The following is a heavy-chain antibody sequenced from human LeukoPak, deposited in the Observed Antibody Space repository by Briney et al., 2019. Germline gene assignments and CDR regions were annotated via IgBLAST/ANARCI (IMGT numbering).Heavy chain of an antibody. V-gene: IGHV4-59*01. CDR1: GGSISSYY. Sequence: SGPLSLTCTVSGGSISSYYWSWIRQPPGKGLEWIGYIYYSGSINYNPSLKSRVTISVDTSKNQFSLKLSSVTAADTAVYYCARGGSTGTNLNWVDPWGEGTLVTVAT. CDR2: IYYSGSI. CDR3: ARGGSTGTNLNWVDP. D-gene: IGHD1-1*01. J-gene: IGHJ5*02.